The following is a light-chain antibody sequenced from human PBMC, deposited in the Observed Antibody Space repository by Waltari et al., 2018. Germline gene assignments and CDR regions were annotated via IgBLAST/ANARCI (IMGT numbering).Light chain of an antibody. J-gene: IGKJ1*01. CDR1: QDVTNH. CDR3: QQGDSLPPT. Sequence: DTQMTQSPSSVSASVGDRVTITCRASQDVTNHLAWFQQKPGRAPKVLIFDVSTLQSWVPSRFSGSGSGTEFSLTISSLQPEDFTTYYCQQGDSLPPTFGQGTKVEIK. CDR2: DVS. V-gene: IGKV1-12*01.